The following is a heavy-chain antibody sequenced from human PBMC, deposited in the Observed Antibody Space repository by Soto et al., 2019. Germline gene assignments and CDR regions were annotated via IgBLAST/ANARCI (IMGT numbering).Heavy chain of an antibody. J-gene: IGHJ6*02. D-gene: IGHD1-1*01. Sequence: GASVKVSCKASGYTFTSYAMHWVRQAPGQRLEWMGWINAGNGNTKYSQKFQGRVTITRDTSASTAYMELSSLRSEDTAVYYCARDRLRYNWNDFPYYYYGMDVWGQGTTVTVSS. CDR3: ARDRLRYNWNDFPYYYYGMDV. CDR1: GYTFTSYA. CDR2: INAGNGNT. V-gene: IGHV1-3*01.